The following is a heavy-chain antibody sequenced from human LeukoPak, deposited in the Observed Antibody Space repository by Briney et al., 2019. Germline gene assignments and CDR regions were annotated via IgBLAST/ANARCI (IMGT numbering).Heavy chain of an antibody. D-gene: IGHD6-6*01. V-gene: IGHV3-15*01. CDR2: IKTKTDGETT. CDR3: TTGRTSSSKKYFDP. Sequence: PGGSLRLSCAASGFTFSNAWMSWVRQAPGKGLEWVGRIKTKTDGETTGYAAPVKGRFTISRDDSKNTPYLQMNSLKAEDTAIYYCTTGRTSSSKKYFDPWGQGTLVTVSS. CDR1: GFTFSNAW. J-gene: IGHJ5*02.